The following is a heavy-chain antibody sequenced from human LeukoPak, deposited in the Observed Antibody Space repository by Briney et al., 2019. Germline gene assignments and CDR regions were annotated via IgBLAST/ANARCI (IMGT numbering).Heavy chain of an antibody. V-gene: IGHV4-38-2*01. CDR2: IYHSGST. D-gene: IGHD5-12*01. CDR1: GYYISSGYY. J-gene: IGHJ6*04. CDR3: ARVGDSGYDAPRGLYGMDV. Sequence: PSETLSLTCAVSGYYISSGYYWGWIRPPPGKGLEWIGSIYHSGSTYYNPSLKSRVTISVDTSKNQFSLKLSSVTAADTAVYYCARVGDSGYDAPRGLYGMDVWGKGTTVTVSS.